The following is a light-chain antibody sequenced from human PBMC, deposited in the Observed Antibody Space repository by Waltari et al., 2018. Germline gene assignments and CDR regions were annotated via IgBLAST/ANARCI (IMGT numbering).Light chain of an antibody. CDR1: SSNIGVST. CDR3: AAWDRSLRIVV. CDR2: GGI. J-gene: IGLJ2*01. V-gene: IGLV1-44*01. Sequence: QSVLTQPPSASGTPGQRVTISCSGSSSNIGVSTVNWYQQFPGTAPKPLIYGGIPRPSGVPDRLSGSKSGTSASLAISGLQSEDEADYFCAAWDRSLRIVVFGGGTKLTVL.